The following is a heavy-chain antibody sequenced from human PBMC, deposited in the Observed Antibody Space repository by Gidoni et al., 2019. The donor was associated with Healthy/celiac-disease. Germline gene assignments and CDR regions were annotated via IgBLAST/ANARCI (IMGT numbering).Heavy chain of an antibody. CDR1: GFPFSRYG. J-gene: IGHJ6*02. CDR3: AKEGLRYFDWSYMDV. D-gene: IGHD3-9*01. CDR2: ISYDGSNK. Sequence: QVQLVESGGGVVQPGRSLRLSCAASGFPFSRYGMHWVRQAPGKGLEWVAVISYDGSNKYYADSVKGRFTISRDNSKNTLYLQMNSLRAEDTAVYYCAKEGLRYFDWSYMDVWGQGTTVTVSS. V-gene: IGHV3-30*18.